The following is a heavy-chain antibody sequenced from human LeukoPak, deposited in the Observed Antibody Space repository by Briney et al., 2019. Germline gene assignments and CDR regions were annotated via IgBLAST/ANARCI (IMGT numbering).Heavy chain of an antibody. D-gene: IGHD3-16*01. CDR2: ISGSGGST. J-gene: IGHJ4*02. V-gene: IGHV3-23*01. CDR1: GFTFNSYA. Sequence: GGSLRLSCAASGFTFNSYAMSWVRQAPGKGLEWVSGISGSGGSTYYADSVKGRFTISRDNSRNTLYLQMNSLRAGDTAVYYCAKGLPPYDCFDYWGQGTLVAVSS. CDR3: AKGLPPYDCFDY.